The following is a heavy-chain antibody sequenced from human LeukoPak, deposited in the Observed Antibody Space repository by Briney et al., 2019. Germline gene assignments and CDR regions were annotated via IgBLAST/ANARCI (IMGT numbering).Heavy chain of an antibody. D-gene: IGHD4/OR15-4a*01. CDR2: INPVGGRA. Sequence: ASVKVSCKTSGYTFTNYYIHWVRLAPGQGLEWMGTINPVGGRASYSQRMQGRVTMTTDTSTSTVYMDLSSLRSEDTAFYYCARVESVLTGFDHWGQGTLVTVSS. CDR3: ARVESVLTGFDH. J-gene: IGHJ4*02. V-gene: IGHV1-46*04. CDR1: GYTFTNYY.